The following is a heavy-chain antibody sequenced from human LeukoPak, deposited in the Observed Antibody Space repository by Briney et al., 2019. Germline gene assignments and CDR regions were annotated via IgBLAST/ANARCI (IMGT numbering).Heavy chain of an antibody. CDR3: ARPEGSSGSPDAFDI. D-gene: IGHD6-19*01. J-gene: IGHJ3*02. CDR2: IYPGDSDT. V-gene: IGHV5-51*01. CDR1: GYSFTSYW. Sequence: SGESLKISCKGSGYSFTSYWIGWVRQMPGKGLEWMGIIYPGDSDTRYSPSSQGQVTISADKSISTAYLQWSSLKASDTAMYYCARPEGSSGSPDAFDIWGQGTMVTVSS.